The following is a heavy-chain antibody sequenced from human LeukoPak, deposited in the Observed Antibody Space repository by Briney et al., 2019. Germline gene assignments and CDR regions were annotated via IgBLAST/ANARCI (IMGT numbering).Heavy chain of an antibody. V-gene: IGHV1-8*02. Sequence: ASVKVSCKASGYTFTSYGISWVRQATGQGLEWMGWMNPNSGNTGYAQKFQGRVTMTRNTSISTAYMELSSLRSEDTAVYYCARATMVRGVSNWFDPWGQGTLVTVSS. CDR1: GYTFTSYG. CDR3: ARATMVRGVSNWFDP. D-gene: IGHD3-10*01. J-gene: IGHJ5*02. CDR2: MNPNSGNT.